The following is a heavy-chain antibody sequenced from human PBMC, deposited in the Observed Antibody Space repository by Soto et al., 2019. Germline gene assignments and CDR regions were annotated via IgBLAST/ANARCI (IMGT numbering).Heavy chain of an antibody. Sequence: QITLKESGPPLVKPTQTLTLTCTFSGFSLSTSGVGVGWIRQPPGKALEWLALIYWDDDKRYSPSLKSRLTITKDTSKNPVVLTMTNMDPVDTATYYCAHGSMGLWFGEFYFDYWGQGTLVTVSS. CDR3: AHGSMGLWFGEFYFDY. J-gene: IGHJ4*02. V-gene: IGHV2-5*02. CDR1: GFSLSTSGVG. D-gene: IGHD3-10*01. CDR2: IYWDDDK.